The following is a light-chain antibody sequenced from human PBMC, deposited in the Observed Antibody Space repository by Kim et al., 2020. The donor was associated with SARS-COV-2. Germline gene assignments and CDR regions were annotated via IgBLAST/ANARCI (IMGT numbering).Light chain of an antibody. V-gene: IGKV1-16*02. CDR1: QDIKNN. Sequence: SVGDRCTITCRASQDIKNNLVLFQQKPGKAPRSLIYAASSLQSGVPSKFSGSGSGTDFTLTISSLQPEDFATYYCQQYHSYPVTFGQGTRLEIK. J-gene: IGKJ5*01. CDR3: QQYHSYPVT. CDR2: AAS.